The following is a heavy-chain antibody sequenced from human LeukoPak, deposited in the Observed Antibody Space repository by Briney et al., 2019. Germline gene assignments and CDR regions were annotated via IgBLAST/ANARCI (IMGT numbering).Heavy chain of an antibody. CDR1: GGSISSNSHF. CDR3: ARLIPLTLGAAYFDY. Sequence: SETLSLTCTVSGGSISSNSHFWGWIRQPPWKGLEWIGSIYHSGSTYYSPSLKRRVTTSVDTSKTQFSLRLSSVTAADTAVYYCARLIPLTLGAAYFDYWGQGTLVTVSS. CDR2: IYHSGST. V-gene: IGHV4-39*01. J-gene: IGHJ4*02. D-gene: IGHD4/OR15-4a*01.